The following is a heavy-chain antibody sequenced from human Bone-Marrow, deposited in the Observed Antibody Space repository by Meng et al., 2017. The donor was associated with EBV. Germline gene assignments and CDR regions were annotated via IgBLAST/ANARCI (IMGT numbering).Heavy chain of an antibody. CDR1: GGSFSGYY. CDR3: VRQSARQLVPYY. CDR2: INHSGST. V-gene: IGHV4-34*01. D-gene: IGHD6-6*01. Sequence: QGQVQQWGAGLLKPSAPLSLTCAGYGGSFSGYYWSGIRQPPGKGLEWIGEINHSGSTNYNPSLKSRVTISVDTSKNQFSLKLSSVTAADTAVYYCVRQSARQLVPYYWGQGTLVTVSS. J-gene: IGHJ4*02.